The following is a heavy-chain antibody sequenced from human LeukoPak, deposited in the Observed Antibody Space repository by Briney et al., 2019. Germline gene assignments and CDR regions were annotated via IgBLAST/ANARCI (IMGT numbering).Heavy chain of an antibody. V-gene: IGHV4-38-2*02. CDR3: ARVSGLNNFDS. J-gene: IGHJ4*02. Sequence: SETLSLTCNVSGYSISSGSYWGWIRQPPGKGLEWIGSIYHSGSTYYNPSLKSRVTISVDTSKNQFSLKLTSVTAADTAIYYCARVSGLNNFDSWGQGTLVTVSS. CDR2: IYHSGST. D-gene: IGHD1/OR15-1a*01. CDR1: GYSISSGSY.